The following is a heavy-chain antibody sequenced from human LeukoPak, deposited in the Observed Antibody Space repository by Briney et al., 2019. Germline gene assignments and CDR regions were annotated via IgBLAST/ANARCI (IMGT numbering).Heavy chain of an antibody. CDR2: IYTSGST. CDR3: ARGGSGRGYNWLDP. V-gene: IGHV4-4*07. J-gene: IGHJ5*02. D-gene: IGHD6-19*01. Sequence: SETLSLTCTVSGGSISTYYWNWVRQPAGKGLEWIGRIYTSGSTNNPSLKSRVTMSVNTSKNQFSLKLSSVTAADTAVYYCARGGSGRGYNWLDPRGQGTLVTVSS. CDR1: GGSISTYY.